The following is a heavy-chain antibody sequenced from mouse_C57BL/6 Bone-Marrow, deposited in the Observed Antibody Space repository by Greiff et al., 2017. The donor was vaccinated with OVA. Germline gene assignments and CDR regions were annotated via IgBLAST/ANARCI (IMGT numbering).Heavy chain of an antibody. CDR2: IYPRSGNT. V-gene: IGHV1-81*01. D-gene: IGHD1-1*02. Sequence: VKLMESGAELARPGASVKLSCKASGYTFTSYGISWVKQRTGQGLEWIGEIYPRSGNTYYNEKFKGKATLTADKSSSTAYMELRSLTSEDSAVYFCAGVAYWYFDVWGTGTTVTVSS. J-gene: IGHJ1*03. CDR3: AGVAYWYFDV. CDR1: GYTFTSYG.